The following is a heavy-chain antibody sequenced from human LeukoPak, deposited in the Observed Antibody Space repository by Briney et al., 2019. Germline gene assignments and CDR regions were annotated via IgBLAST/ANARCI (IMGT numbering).Heavy chain of an antibody. V-gene: IGHV3-48*03. Sequence: PGGSLRLSCAASGFTFSSYEMNWVRQAPGKGLEWVSYISSSGSTIYYADSVKGRFTISRDNAKNSLYLQMNSLRAEDTAVYYCARDRGAVVPAASFDYWGQGTLVTVSS. CDR1: GFTFSSYE. CDR3: ARDRGAVVPAASFDY. D-gene: IGHD2-2*01. J-gene: IGHJ4*02. CDR2: ISSSGSTI.